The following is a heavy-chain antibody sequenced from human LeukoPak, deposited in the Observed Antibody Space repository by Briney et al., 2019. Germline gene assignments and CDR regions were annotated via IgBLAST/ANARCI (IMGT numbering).Heavy chain of an antibody. J-gene: IGHJ4*02. D-gene: IGHD2-21*02. Sequence: SETLSLTCAVYGGSFIPYYWSWIRQPPGKGLEWIGEINHSGSTNYNPSLKSRVTISVDTSKNQFSLKLSSVTAGDTAVYYCARGGFYCGGDCYVDYWGQGTLVTVSS. CDR1: GGSFIPYY. V-gene: IGHV4-34*01. CDR3: ARGGFYCGGDCYVDY. CDR2: INHSGST.